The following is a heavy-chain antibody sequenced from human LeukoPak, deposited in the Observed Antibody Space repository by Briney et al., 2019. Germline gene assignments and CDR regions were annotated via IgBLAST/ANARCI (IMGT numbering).Heavy chain of an antibody. Sequence: GGSLRLSYAASGFTFSSYSMSWVRQAPGKGLEWVSSISSSSSYIYYADSVKGRFTISRDNAKNSLYMQMNSLRAEGTAVYYCARDGGYSYGYRGLPNAFDIWGEGKMVTVSS. CDR1: GFTFSSYS. V-gene: IGHV3-21*01. D-gene: IGHD5-18*01. J-gene: IGHJ3*02. CDR2: ISSSSSYI. CDR3: ARDGGYSYGYRGLPNAFDI.